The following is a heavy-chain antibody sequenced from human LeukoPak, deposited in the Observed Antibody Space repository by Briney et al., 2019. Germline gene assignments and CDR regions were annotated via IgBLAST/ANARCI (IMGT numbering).Heavy chain of an antibody. CDR1: GYTFIGYY. J-gene: IGHJ4*02. V-gene: IGHV1-2*02. CDR2: INPNSGGT. CDR3: ARAHESSGLSDY. D-gene: IGHD6-19*01. Sequence: ASVKVSCKASGYTFIGYYIHWVRQAPGQGLEWMGWINPNSGGTNYAQKFQGRVTMTRDTSITTAYMDLSRLRSDDTAVYYCARAHESSGLSDYWGQGTLVTVSS.